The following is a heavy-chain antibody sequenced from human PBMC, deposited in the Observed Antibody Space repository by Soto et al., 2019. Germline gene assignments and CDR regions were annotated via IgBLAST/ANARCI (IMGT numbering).Heavy chain of an antibody. CDR1: GGTFSSYT. CDR2: IIPILGIA. V-gene: IGHV1-69*08. J-gene: IGHJ4*02. Sequence: QVQLVQSGAEVKKPGSSVKVSCKASGGTFSSYTISWVRQAPGQGLEWMGRIIPILGIANYAQKFQGRVTITADKSTSTAYMELSSLSSEDTDVYYCAREIVGASPYFDYWGQGTLVTVSS. D-gene: IGHD1-26*01. CDR3: AREIVGASPYFDY.